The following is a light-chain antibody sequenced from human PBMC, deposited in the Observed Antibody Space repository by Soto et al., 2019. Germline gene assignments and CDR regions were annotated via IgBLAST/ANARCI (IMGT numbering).Light chain of an antibody. CDR3: QQYGGSPIT. V-gene: IGKV3-20*01. Sequence: EIVLTQSPGTLSLSPGERATLSCRASQSVSSSYLAWYQQKPGQAPRLLISGASNRATGIPDRFSGSGSGTDFTLTISRLEPDDFALYFCQQYGGSPITFGLGTRLEI. CDR1: QSVSSSY. CDR2: GAS. J-gene: IGKJ5*01.